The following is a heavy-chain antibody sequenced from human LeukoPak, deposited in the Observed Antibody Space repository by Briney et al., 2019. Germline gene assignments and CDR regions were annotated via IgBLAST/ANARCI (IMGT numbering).Heavy chain of an antibody. D-gene: IGHD4-17*01. J-gene: IGHJ3*02. CDR3: ARKVTVTTSPNAFDI. Sequence: SETLSLTCSVSGGSIINHNWSWIRQPPGKGLEWIGSIYYSGSTYYNPSLKSRVTISVDTSKNQFSLRLSSVTAADTAVYYCARKVTVTTSPNAFDIWGQGTMVTVSS. CDR2: IYYSGST. CDR1: GGSIINHN. V-gene: IGHV4-39*07.